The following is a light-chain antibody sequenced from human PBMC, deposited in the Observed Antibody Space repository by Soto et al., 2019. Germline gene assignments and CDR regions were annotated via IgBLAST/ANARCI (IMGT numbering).Light chain of an antibody. CDR3: CSYAGSSTYV. CDR2: EGS. Sequence: QPALTQPASVSGSPGQSITISCTGTSSDVGSYNLVSWYQQYPGKAPKLMIYEGSKRPSGVSNRFSGSKSGNTASLTISGLQAEDEADYYCCSYAGSSTYVFGTGTKVTVL. CDR1: SSDVGSYNL. J-gene: IGLJ1*01. V-gene: IGLV2-23*01.